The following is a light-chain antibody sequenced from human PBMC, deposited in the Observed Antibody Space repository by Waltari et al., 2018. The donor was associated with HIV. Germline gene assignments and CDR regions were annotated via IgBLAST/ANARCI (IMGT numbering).Light chain of an antibody. J-gene: IGKJ4*01. CDR3: QQINSYPRT. CDR1: QDIGSW. Sequence: DIQMTPSPSSTSASVGDRVTITCRASQDIGSWFAWVQQKPGKAPRPLSYASFRLQSGVPSRFSGSGSSIYFTLTISSLQPEDFATYFCQQINSYPRTVGGGTKVEMK. CDR2: ASF. V-gene: IGKV1-12*01.